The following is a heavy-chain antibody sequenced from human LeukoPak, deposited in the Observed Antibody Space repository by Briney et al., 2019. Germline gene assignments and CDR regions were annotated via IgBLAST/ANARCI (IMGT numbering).Heavy chain of an antibody. CDR1: GYSISSGYY. Sequence: SETLSLTCTVSGYSISSGYYWGWIRQPPGKGLEWIGSIYHSGSTYYNPSLKSRVTISVDTSKNQFSLKLSSVTAADTAVYYCARGRRFSSSWSRASFGYWGQGTLVTVSS. D-gene: IGHD6-13*01. CDR2: IYHSGST. J-gene: IGHJ4*02. CDR3: ARGRRFSSSWSRASFGY. V-gene: IGHV4-38-2*02.